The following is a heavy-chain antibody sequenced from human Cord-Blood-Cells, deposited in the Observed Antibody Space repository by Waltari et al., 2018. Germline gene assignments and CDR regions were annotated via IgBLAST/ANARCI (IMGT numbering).Heavy chain of an antibody. CDR2: IYYSGST. Sequence: QLQLQESGPGLVKPSETLSLTSTVSGGSISSSSYYWGWLRQPPGKGLEWIGSIYYSGSTYYNPSLKSRVTISVDTSKNQFSLKLSSVTAADTAVYYCARRWAPIVGATTFDYWGQGTLVTVSS. CDR3: ARRWAPIVGATTFDY. V-gene: IGHV4-39*01. CDR1: GGSISSSSYY. D-gene: IGHD1-26*01. J-gene: IGHJ4*02.